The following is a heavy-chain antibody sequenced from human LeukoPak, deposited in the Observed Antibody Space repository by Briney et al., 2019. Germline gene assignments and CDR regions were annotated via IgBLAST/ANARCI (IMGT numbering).Heavy chain of an antibody. D-gene: IGHD1-1*01. CDR2: ISYDGSNK. V-gene: IGHV3-30*04. CDR1: GFTFSSYA. J-gene: IGHJ6*02. CDR3: ASQRSKSDYYYYYGMDV. Sequence: PGGSLRLSCAASGFTFSSYAMHWVRQAPGKGLEWEAVISYDGSNKYYADSVKGRFTISRDNSKNTLYLQMNSLRAEDTAVYYCASQRSKSDYYYYYGMDVWGQGTTVTVSS.